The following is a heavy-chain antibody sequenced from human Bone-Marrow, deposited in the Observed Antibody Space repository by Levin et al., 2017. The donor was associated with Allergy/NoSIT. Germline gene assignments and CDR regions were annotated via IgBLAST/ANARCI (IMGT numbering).Heavy chain of an antibody. Sequence: ASVKVSCRASDYDFMKYGISWVRQAPGQGLEWMGWISPLNGDTNYVQKFQDRIIMTSDTSTSTVYMELRSLISDDTAIFYGAKDRVAYTNSYRGFVMDVWGQGTSVTVSS. V-gene: IGHV1-18*01. CDR1: DYDFMKYG. CDR3: AKDRVAYTNSYRGFVMDV. J-gene: IGHJ6*02. D-gene: IGHD3-16*02. CDR2: ISPLNGDT.